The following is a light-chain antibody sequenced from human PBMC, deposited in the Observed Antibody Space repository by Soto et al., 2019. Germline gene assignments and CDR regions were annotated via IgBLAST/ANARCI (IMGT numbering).Light chain of an antibody. Sequence: QSALTQPASVSGSPGQSITISCTGTSSDVGGYNYVSWYQQHPGKAPKLMIYEVSNRPSGVSNRFSGSKSSNTASLTISGLQAEDEADYYCSSYAGSSHWVFGGGTKLTVL. CDR2: EVS. CDR1: SSDVGGYNY. J-gene: IGLJ3*02. V-gene: IGLV2-14*01. CDR3: SSYAGSSHWV.